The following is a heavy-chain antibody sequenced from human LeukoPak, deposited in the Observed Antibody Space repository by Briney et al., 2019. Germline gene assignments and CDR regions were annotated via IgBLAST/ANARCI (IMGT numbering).Heavy chain of an antibody. D-gene: IGHD2-2*01. CDR2: ISGSGGST. CDR1: GFTFSSYA. Sequence: PGGSLRLSCAASGFTFSSYAMSWVRQAPGKGLEWVSAISGSGGSTYYADSVKGRFTISRDNSKNTLYLQMNSLRAEDTAVYCWVGCSSTSCSFFGYWGQGTLVTVSS. J-gene: IGHJ4*02. CDR3: VGCSSTSCSFFGY. V-gene: IGHV3-23*01.